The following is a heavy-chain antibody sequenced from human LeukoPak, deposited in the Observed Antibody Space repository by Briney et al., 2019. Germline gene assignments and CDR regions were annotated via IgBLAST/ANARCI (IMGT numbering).Heavy chain of an antibody. V-gene: IGHV1-69*13. CDR2: IIPIFGTA. Sequence: SVKVSCKASGGTFSSYAISWVRQAPGQGLEWMGGIIPIFGTANYAQKFQGRVTITADESTSTAYMELSSLRSEDTAVYYCAGHDILTGYYRSYYYYGMDVWGQGTLVTVSS. CDR3: AGHDILTGYYRSYYYYGMDV. CDR1: GGTFSSYA. D-gene: IGHD3-9*01. J-gene: IGHJ6*02.